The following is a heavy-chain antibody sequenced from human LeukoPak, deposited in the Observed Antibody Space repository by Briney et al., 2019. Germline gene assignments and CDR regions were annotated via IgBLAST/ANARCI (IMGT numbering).Heavy chain of an antibody. CDR3: ARRRDNWNAEIDY. D-gene: IGHD1-20*01. V-gene: IGHV1-2*02. CDR1: GYTFTVYF. CDR2: INPNSGGT. Sequence: ASVKVSCKASGYTFTVYFMHWVRQAPGQGLEWMGWINPNSGGTNYAQKFRGRVTMTRDTSISTAYMELSRLRSDDTAVYYCARRRDNWNAEIDYWGQGTLVTVSS. J-gene: IGHJ4*02.